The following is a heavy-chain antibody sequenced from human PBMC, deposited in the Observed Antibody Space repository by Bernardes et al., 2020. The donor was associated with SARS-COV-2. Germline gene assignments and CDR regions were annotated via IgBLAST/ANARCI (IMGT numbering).Heavy chain of an antibody. V-gene: IGHV4-39*01. Sequence: SETLSLTCTVSGGSISSSSYYWGWIRQPPGKGLEWIGSIHYSGSTYYNPSLKSRVTISVDTYKNQFSLKLTSVTAADTAVYYCARHGCSSTSCYWRNWFDPWGQGTLVTVSS. D-gene: IGHD2-2*01. CDR3: ARHGCSSTSCYWRNWFDP. CDR2: IHYSGST. J-gene: IGHJ5*02. CDR1: GGSISSSSYY.